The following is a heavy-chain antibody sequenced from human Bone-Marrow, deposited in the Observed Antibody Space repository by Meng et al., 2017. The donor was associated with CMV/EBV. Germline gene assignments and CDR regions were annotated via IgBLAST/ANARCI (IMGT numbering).Heavy chain of an antibody. J-gene: IGHJ4*02. Sequence: GGSLRLSCAASGLTFNTYWMHWVRQIPGKGLMWVSRLNGDGGITTYADSVKGRFTISRDNAKNTLYLQMNSLRAEETAVYYCAFFSSSPGLRFDYGGQGTLVTVSS. V-gene: IGHV3-74*03. CDR2: LNGDGGIT. CDR1: GLTFNTYW. D-gene: IGHD6-6*01. CDR3: AFFSSSPGLRFDY.